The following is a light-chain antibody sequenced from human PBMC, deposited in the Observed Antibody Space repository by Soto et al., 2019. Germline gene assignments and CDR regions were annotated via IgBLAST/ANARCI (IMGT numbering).Light chain of an antibody. J-gene: IGLJ3*02. V-gene: IGLV1-40*01. CDR3: QSYDSRLSGPV. CDR2: GNT. CDR1: SSNIGAGYD. Sequence: QAVVTQAPSVSGAPGQRVTISCTGSSSNIGAGYDVHWYQQLPGTAPRLLIYGNTKRPSGVPDRFSGSKSATSASLAITGLQAEDEGDYYCQSYDSRLSGPVFGGGTKLTVL.